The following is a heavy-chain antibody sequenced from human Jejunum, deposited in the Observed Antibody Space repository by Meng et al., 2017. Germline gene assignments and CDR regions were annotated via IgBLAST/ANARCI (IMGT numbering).Heavy chain of an antibody. V-gene: IGHV4-59*01. J-gene: IGHJ4*02. CDR2: IYYTGST. CDR1: GGSISSNY. D-gene: IGHD6-13*01. Sequence: QVRPQCAGPGLVKPSGTLSLTCTDSGGSISSNYWSWIRQPPGRGLEWIGYIYYTGSTNSHASLKSRVTISVDTSKNQFSLKLTSVTAADTAVYYCARVRSSSWYPLDYWGQGTLVTVSS. CDR3: ARVRSSSWYPLDY.